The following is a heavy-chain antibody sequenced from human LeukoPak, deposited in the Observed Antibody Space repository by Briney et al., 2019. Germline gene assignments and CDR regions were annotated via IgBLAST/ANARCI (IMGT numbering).Heavy chain of an antibody. CDR3: AKVIVAFGSELFSEGYGMDV. Sequence: PGGSLRLSCAASGFTFSSYAMSWVRQAPGKGVEWVSAISGSGGSTYYADWVKGRFTISRDNCKNKVYLQMNSLRAENTAVYYCAKVIVAFGSELFSEGYGMDVWGQGTTVTVSS. CDR2: ISGSGGST. CDR1: GFTFSSYA. V-gene: IGHV3-23*01. J-gene: IGHJ6*02. D-gene: IGHD1-26*01.